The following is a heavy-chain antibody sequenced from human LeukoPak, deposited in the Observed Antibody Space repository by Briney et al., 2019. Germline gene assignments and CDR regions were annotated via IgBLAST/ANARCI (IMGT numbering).Heavy chain of an antibody. CDR2: ISYDGSNK. CDR3: AKDEGHCSGGSCYRQDY. Sequence: GGSLRLSCAASGFTFSTYGMHWVRQAPGKGPEWVAAISYDGSNKYYAESVKGRFTISRDNSKNTLYLQMNSLRAEDTAVYYCAKDEGHCSGGSCYRQDYWGQGTLVTVSS. V-gene: IGHV3-30*18. D-gene: IGHD2-15*01. J-gene: IGHJ4*02. CDR1: GFTFSTYG.